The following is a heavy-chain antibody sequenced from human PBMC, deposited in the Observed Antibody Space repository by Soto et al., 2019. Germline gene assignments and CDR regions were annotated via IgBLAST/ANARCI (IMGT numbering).Heavy chain of an antibody. CDR2: IYYSGST. V-gene: IGHV4-30-4*01. D-gene: IGHD3-22*01. CDR3: ASTSYFDNSGSAY. Sequence: SETLSLTCTVSGGSISSDNYYWSWIRQPPGKGLEWIGYIYYSGSTYYNPSLKSRVVISIDTSKNQFSLKLSSVTAADTAVYYCASTSYFDNSGSAYWGQGTLVTVSS. CDR1: GGSISSDNYY. J-gene: IGHJ4*02.